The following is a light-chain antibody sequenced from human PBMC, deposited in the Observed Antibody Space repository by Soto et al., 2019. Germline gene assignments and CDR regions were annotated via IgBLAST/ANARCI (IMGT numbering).Light chain of an antibody. CDR2: DAS. CDR3: QQYNNWPPYT. CDR1: QTVSSN. V-gene: IGKV3D-15*01. J-gene: IGKJ2*01. Sequence: EIVMTQSPSTLSASPGERATLSCRASQTVSSNYLAWCQQRPGQAPRLFIYDASTRATGIPARFSGSGSGTEFTLTISSLQSEDFAVYYCQQYNNWPPYTFGQGTKVDIK.